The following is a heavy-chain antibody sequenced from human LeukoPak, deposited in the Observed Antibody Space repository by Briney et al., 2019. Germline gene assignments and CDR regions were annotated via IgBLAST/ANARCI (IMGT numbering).Heavy chain of an antibody. CDR3: AVTEHSGSLDF. CDR1: GGSISSYY. J-gene: IGHJ2*01. Sequence: SETLSPTCTVSGGSISSYYWSWVRQPAGKGLEWIGRIYISGTTDYHPSLKRRVTMSVDTSKSQLSLKLTSVTAADTAVYYCAVTEHSGSLDFWGGGTLVTASS. CDR2: IYISGTT. D-gene: IGHD1/OR15-1a*01. V-gene: IGHV4-4*07.